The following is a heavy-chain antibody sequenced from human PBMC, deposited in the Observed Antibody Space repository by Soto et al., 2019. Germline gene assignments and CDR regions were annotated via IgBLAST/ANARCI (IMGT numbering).Heavy chain of an antibody. CDR2: INSDGSST. J-gene: IGHJ4*02. D-gene: IGHD3-9*01. CDR3: ARGWPPLLRYFDWLSSAFDY. CDR1: GFTFSSYW. Sequence: PGGSLRLSCAASGFTFSSYWMHWVRQAPGKGLVWVSRINSDGSSTSYADSVKGRFTISRDSAKNTLYLQMNSLRAEDTAVYYCARGWPPLLRYFDWLSSAFDYWGQGTLVTVSS. V-gene: IGHV3-74*01.